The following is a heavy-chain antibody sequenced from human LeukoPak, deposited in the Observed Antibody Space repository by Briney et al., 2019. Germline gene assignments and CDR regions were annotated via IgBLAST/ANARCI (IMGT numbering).Heavy chain of an antibody. CDR1: GYTFTDYY. CDR3: SRTLCGSSSCDAHEKDWFDP. V-gene: IGHV1-2*02. J-gene: IGHJ5*02. Sequence: GASVKVSCKASGYTFTDYYIHWVRQAPGHGLEWMGWINPISGGTNYAQKFQGRVTMTRDTSISTAYLDLSGLRSDDTVVYYCSRTLCGSSSCDAHEKDWFDPWGQGTLATVSS. D-gene: IGHD2-2*01. CDR2: INPISGGT.